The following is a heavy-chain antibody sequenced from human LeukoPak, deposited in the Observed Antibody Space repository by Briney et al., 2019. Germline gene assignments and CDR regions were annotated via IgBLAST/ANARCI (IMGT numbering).Heavy chain of an antibody. V-gene: IGHV3-21*01. Sequence: GGSLRLSCAASGFTFSSYSMNWVRQAPGKGLEWVSSISSSSSYIYYADSVKGRFTISRDNVKNSLYLQMNSLRAEDTAVYYCAREIDDYVWGSYRTTDYWGRGTLVTVSS. CDR3: AREIDDYVWGSYRTTDY. D-gene: IGHD3-16*02. J-gene: IGHJ4*02. CDR1: GFTFSSYS. CDR2: ISSSSSYI.